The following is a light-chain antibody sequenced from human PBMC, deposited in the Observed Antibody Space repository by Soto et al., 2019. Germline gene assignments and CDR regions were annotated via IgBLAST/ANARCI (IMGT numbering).Light chain of an antibody. J-gene: IGLJ1*01. Sequence: QSVLTQTPSASGSPGQSVTISCTGTSSDVGDYNHVSRYQQHPGKAPKLMIYEVSKRPSGVPDRFYGSKSGNTASLTVSWLQAEDEADYYCSSYAGSSSNSYVFGTGTKVTVL. V-gene: IGLV2-8*01. CDR3: SSYAGSSSNSYV. CDR2: EVS. CDR1: SSDVGDYNH.